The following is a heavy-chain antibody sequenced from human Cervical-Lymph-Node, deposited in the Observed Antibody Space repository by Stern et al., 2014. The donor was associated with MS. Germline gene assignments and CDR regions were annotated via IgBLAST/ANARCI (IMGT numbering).Heavy chain of an antibody. Sequence: VQLVESGPGLVKPSETLSLTCSVSGGSISRSTYYWGWIRQPPGKGLEWIGSIYYSGTTYYNPSLKSRVTIDTSTNQVSLRLTPVTAADTAVYYCARHDGWLPHYWSQGTLVTVSS. D-gene: IGHD5-12*01. CDR3: ARHDGWLPHY. V-gene: IGHV4-39*01. CDR2: IYYSGTT. J-gene: IGHJ4*02. CDR1: GGSISRSTYY.